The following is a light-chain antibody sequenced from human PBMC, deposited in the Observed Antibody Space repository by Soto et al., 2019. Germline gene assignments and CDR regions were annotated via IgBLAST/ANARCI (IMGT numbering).Light chain of an antibody. CDR3: QQYVRSRVFI. CDR1: QSSNS. J-gene: IGKJ3*01. CDR2: GVS. Sequence: EIVLSQSPGTLSLSPGERATLSCRTSQSSNSLAWYQHKPGQAPRLLIYGVSSRPTDIPDRFSGSGSGTDFTLTISRLGPEDFGVYYRQQYVRSRVFILVPGTKVDIK. V-gene: IGKV3-20*01.